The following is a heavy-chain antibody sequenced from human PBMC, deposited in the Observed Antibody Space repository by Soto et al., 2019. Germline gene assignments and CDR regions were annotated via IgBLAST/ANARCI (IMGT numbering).Heavy chain of an antibody. J-gene: IGHJ6*02. CDR3: ARRRAAPLYCYYGMDV. V-gene: IGHV1-69*05. Sequence: QVQLVQSGAEVKKPGSSVKVSCKASGGTFSSYAISWVRQAPGQGLEWMGGIIPIFGTANYAQKFQGRVTITXXEXTXXAYMELRSLRSEDTAVYYCARRRAAPLYCYYGMDVWGQGTTVTVSS. CDR1: GGTFSSYA. D-gene: IGHD2-15*01. CDR2: IIPIFGTA.